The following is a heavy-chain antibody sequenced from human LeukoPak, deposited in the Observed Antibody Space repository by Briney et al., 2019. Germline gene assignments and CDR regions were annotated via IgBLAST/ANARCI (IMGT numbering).Heavy chain of an antibody. Sequence: SVKVSCKASGGTFSSYAISWVRQAPGQGLEWMGGIIPIFGTANYAQKFQGRVTITADKSTSTAYMELSSLRSEDTAVYYCTIAVAGLNWFDPWGQGTLVTVSS. J-gene: IGHJ5*02. CDR2: IIPIFGTA. V-gene: IGHV1-69*06. CDR1: GGTFSSYA. D-gene: IGHD6-19*01. CDR3: TIAVAGLNWFDP.